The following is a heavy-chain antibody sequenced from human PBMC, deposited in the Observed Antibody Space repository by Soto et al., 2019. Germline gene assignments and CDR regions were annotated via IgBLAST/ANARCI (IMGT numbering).Heavy chain of an antibody. CDR1: GFNFSSYG. CDR3: AKAANNRITGTRGYAFDI. J-gene: IGHJ3*02. Sequence: QVQLVESGGGVVQPGRSLRLSCAASGFNFSSYGMHWVRQAPGKGLEWVAVISYDGSNKYYADSVKGRFTISRDNSKNTLYLQMNSLRAEDTAVYYCAKAANNRITGTRGYAFDIWGQGTMVTVSS. V-gene: IGHV3-30*18. D-gene: IGHD1-20*01. CDR2: ISYDGSNK.